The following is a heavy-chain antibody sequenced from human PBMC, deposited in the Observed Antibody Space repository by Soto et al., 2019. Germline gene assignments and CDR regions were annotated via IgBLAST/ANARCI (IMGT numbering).Heavy chain of an antibody. V-gene: IGHV3-7*01. Sequence: GGSLRLSCAASGFTFSSYAMHWVRQAPGKGLEWVANIKYDGSEKYYADPVKGRFTISRDNSKNSLYLQMNSLRAEDTAVYYCARDPNIVATMGSIYYYYGMDVWGQGTTVTVSS. J-gene: IGHJ6*02. CDR3: ARDPNIVATMGSIYYYYGMDV. CDR2: IKYDGSEK. CDR1: GFTFSSYA. D-gene: IGHD5-12*01.